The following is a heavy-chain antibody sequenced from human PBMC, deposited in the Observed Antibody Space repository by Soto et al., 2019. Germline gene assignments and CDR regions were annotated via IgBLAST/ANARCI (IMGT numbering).Heavy chain of an antibody. D-gene: IGHD3-22*01. CDR2: ISSSGSTI. Sequence: QVQLVESGGGLVKPGGSLRLSCAASGFTFSDYYMSWIRQAPGKGLEWVSYISSSGSTIYYADSVKGRFTISRDNAKNLLDLQTNSLRAEDTAVYYCARAPPDYYDSSGYDYWGQGTLVTVSS. CDR3: ARAPPDYYDSSGYDY. V-gene: IGHV3-11*01. CDR1: GFTFSDYY. J-gene: IGHJ4*02.